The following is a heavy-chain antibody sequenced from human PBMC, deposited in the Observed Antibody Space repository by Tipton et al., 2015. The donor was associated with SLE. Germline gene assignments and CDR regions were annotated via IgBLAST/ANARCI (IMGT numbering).Heavy chain of an antibody. CDR2: ISWNSGSI. Sequence: SLRLSCAASGFTFDDYAMHWVRQAPGKGLEWVSGISWNSGSIGYADSVKGRFTISRDNAKNSLYLQMNSLRAEDTALYYCAKAPMAARPYWYFDLGGRGTLVTVSS. V-gene: IGHV3-9*01. CDR1: GFTFDDYA. J-gene: IGHJ2*01. CDR3: AKAPMAARPYWYFDL. D-gene: IGHD6-6*01.